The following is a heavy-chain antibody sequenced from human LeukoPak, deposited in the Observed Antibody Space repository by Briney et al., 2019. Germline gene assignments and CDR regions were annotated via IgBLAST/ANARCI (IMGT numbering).Heavy chain of an antibody. V-gene: IGHV4-31*03. D-gene: IGHD3-22*01. CDR3: ARVPHDSSGYGYFDY. Sequence: SETLSLTCTVSGGTISSGGHYWSWIRQHPGKGLEWIAYMYYSGSTKYNPSLKSRVTISVHTSNNQFSLKLSSVTAADTAVYYCARVPHDSSGYGYFDYWGQGTLVTVSS. CDR1: GGTISSGGHY. J-gene: IGHJ4*02. CDR2: MYYSGST.